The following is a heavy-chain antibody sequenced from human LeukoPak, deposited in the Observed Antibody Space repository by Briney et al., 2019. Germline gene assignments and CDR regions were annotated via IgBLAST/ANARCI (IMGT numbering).Heavy chain of an antibody. CDR1: GFTFSSYG. J-gene: IGHJ6*02. CDR2: IWYGGSNK. V-gene: IGHV3-33*01. Sequence: GGSLRLSCAASGFTFSSYGMHWVRQAPGKGLEWVAVIWYGGSNKYYADSVKGRFTISRDNSKNTLYLQMNSLRAEDTAVYYCARVTKYYYDSSGFYYYYGMDVWGQGTTVTVSS. D-gene: IGHD3-22*01. CDR3: ARVTKYYYDSSGFYYYYGMDV.